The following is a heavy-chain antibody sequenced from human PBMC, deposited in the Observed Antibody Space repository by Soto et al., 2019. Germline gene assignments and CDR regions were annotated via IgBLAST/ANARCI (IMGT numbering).Heavy chain of an antibody. CDR2: INPNGENT. CDR3: ARAGRLMVYALEY. D-gene: IGHD2-8*01. J-gene: IGHJ4*02. V-gene: IGHV1-46*01. CDR1: GYTFTSHY. Sequence: QVQLVQSGAEVKKPGASVKVSCKASGYTFTSHYMHWVRQAPGQGLEWMGIINPNGENTDYAQKFKGRITRTRDTSTSTVYLELSNLSSEDTAVYYCARAGRLMVYALEYWGQGTLLTVFS.